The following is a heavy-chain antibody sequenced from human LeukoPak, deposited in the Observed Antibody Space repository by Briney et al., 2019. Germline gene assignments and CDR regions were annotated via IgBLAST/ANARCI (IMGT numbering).Heavy chain of an antibody. CDR2: INHSGST. CDR3: ARVPHY. V-gene: IGHV4-34*01. J-gene: IGHJ4*02. CDR1: GGSFSGYY. Sequence: SETLSLTCAVYGGSFSGYYWSWIRQPPGKGLEWSGEINHSGSTNYNPSPKRRVTISVDTSKNQFSLNLSSVTAADAAVSHCARVPHYWGEGALVTVSS.